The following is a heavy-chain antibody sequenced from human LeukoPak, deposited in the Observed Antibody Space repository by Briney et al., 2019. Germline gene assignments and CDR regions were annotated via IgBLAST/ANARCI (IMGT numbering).Heavy chain of an antibody. CDR1: GGSISTYY. V-gene: IGHV4-4*08. D-gene: IGHD6-13*01. J-gene: IGHJ4*02. CDR3: ARLHSTHSSNS. CDR2: IYSSGST. Sequence: KTSETLSLTCTVSGGSISTYYWSWIRQPPGKGLEWIGSIYSSGSTYYNPSLKSRVTISVDTSKNQFSLRLSSVTAADTAVYYCARLHSTHSSNSWGQGTLVTVSS.